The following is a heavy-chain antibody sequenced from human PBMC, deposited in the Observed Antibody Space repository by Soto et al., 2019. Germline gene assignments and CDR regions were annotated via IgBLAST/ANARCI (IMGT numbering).Heavy chain of an antibody. V-gene: IGHV3-49*03. CDR3: TRAFLSHRGSPLCYYSMMDV. CDR1: GFTFGDYA. Sequence: QPGGSLRLSCTASGFTFGDYAMSWFRQAPGKGLEWVGFIRSKAYGGTTEYAAAVKGRFTISRDDSKSIAYLQMNSLKTEDTAVYYCTRAFLSHRGSPLCYYSMMDVWGQGTSVTVSS. J-gene: IGHJ6*02. D-gene: IGHD3-3*02. CDR2: IRSKAYGGTT.